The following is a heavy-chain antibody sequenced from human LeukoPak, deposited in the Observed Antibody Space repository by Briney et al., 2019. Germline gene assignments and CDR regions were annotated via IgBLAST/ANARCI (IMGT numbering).Heavy chain of an antibody. CDR1: GFTFSSYG. D-gene: IGHD2-2*01. V-gene: IGHV3-30*18. CDR3: AKEYGIVVVPAAITGFDP. Sequence: GGSLRLSCAASGFTFSSYGMHWVRQAPGKGLERVAVISYDGSNKYYADSVKGRFTISRDNSKNTLYLQMNSLRAEDTAVYYCAKEYGIVVVPAAITGFDPWGQGTLVTVSS. CDR2: ISYDGSNK. J-gene: IGHJ5*02.